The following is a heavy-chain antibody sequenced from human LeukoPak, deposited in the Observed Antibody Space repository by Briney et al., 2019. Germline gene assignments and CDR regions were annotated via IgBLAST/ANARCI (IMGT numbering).Heavy chain of an antibody. J-gene: IGHJ4*02. CDR1: GHTLTELS. D-gene: IGHD3-16*01. CDR3: TTEYMTSAWRWGY. CDR2: FDIEDEKR. V-gene: IGHV1-24*01. Sequence: ASVKVSCKVSGHTLTELSVHWVRQAPGKGLEWLGGFDIEDEKRWYERKFRGRVTVTEDTSIDTAYMELSGLTSDDTAVYFCTTEYMTSAWRWGYWGQGTLVVVSS.